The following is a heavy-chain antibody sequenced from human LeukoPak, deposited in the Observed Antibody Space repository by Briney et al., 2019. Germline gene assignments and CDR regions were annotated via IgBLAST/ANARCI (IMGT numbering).Heavy chain of an antibody. D-gene: IGHD2-15*01. CDR2: ISGSGGST. V-gene: IGHV3-23*01. J-gene: IGHJ5*02. CDR3: AKDGDCSGGSCYLNWFDP. Sequence: GGSLRLSCAASGFTFSSYAMSWVRQAPGKGMEWVSAISGSGGSTYYADSVKGRFTISRDNSKNTLYLQMNSLRAEDTAVYYCAKDGDCSGGSCYLNWFDPWGQGTLVTVSS. CDR1: GFTFSSYA.